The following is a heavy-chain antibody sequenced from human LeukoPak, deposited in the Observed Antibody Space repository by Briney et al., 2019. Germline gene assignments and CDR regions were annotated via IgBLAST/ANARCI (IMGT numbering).Heavy chain of an antibody. CDR1: GFTFSSYV. Sequence: GGALRLSCAASGFTFSSYVMHWVRQAPGKGLEWVGVISYDGRNKYYADSVKGRLTISRDNSKNTLYLQMHSPRAEDTAVYYCARDRYSYGCFDYWGQGTLVTVSS. J-gene: IGHJ4*02. D-gene: IGHD5-18*01. CDR3: ARDRYSYGCFDY. CDR2: ISYDGRNK. V-gene: IGHV3-30*03.